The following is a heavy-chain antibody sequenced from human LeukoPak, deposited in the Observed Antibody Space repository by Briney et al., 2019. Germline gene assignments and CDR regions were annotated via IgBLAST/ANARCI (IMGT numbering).Heavy chain of an antibody. V-gene: IGHV4-38-2*02. J-gene: IGHJ3*02. CDR2: IYHSGST. D-gene: IGHD3-9*01. Sequence: KPSETLSLTCTVSGYSISSGYYWGWIRQPPGKGPEWIGSIYHSGSTYYNPSLKSRVTISVDTSKNQFSLKLSSVTAADTAVYYCARVVILTGYYYDAFDIWGQGTMVTVSS. CDR3: ARVVILTGYYYDAFDI. CDR1: GYSISSGYY.